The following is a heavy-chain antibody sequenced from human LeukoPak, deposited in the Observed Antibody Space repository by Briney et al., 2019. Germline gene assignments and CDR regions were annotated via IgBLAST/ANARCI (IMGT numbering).Heavy chain of an antibody. J-gene: IGHJ4*02. V-gene: IGHV3-23*01. CDR3: AKERVYTSSGWYEGRGTGESDY. CDR1: GFTFSSYA. D-gene: IGHD6-19*01. CDR2: ISGSGGST. Sequence: PGGSLRLSCAASGFTFSSYAMSWVRQAPGKGLEWVSAISGSGGSTYYADSVKGRFTISRDNSKNTLYLQMNSLRAEDTAVYYCAKERVYTSSGWYEGRGTGESDYWGQGTLVTVSS.